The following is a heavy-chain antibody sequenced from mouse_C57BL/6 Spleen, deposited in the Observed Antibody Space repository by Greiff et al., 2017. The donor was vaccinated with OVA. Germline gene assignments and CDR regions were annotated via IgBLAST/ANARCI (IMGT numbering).Heavy chain of an antibody. V-gene: IGHV14-3*01. CDR3: YLRWIRRGTGFDY. J-gene: IGHJ2*01. Sequence: VQLQQSVAELVRPGASVKLSCTASGFNIKNTYMHWVKQRPEQGLEWIGRIDPANGNTKYAPKFQGKATITADTSSNTAYLQLSSLTSEDTAIYSCYLRWIRRGTGFDYWGQGTTLTVSS. D-gene: IGHD2-2*01. CDR1: GFNIKNTY. CDR2: IDPANGNT.